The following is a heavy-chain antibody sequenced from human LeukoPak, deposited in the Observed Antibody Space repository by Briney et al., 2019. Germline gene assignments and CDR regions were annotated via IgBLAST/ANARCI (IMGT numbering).Heavy chain of an antibody. V-gene: IGHV3-74*01. J-gene: IGHJ4*02. Sequence: PGGSLRLSCAASGFTFSSYWMHWVRQAPGKGLVWVSRINSDGSSTSYADSVKGRFTISRDNAKNTLYLQMNSLRAEDRAVYYCAKDRYDILTGPLDYWGQGTLVTVSS. CDR2: INSDGSST. CDR3: AKDRYDILTGPLDY. D-gene: IGHD3-9*01. CDR1: GFTFSSYW.